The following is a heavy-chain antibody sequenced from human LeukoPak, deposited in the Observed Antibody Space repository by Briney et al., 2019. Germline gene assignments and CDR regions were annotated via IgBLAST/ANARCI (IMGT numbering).Heavy chain of an antibody. V-gene: IGHV3-43*02. J-gene: IGHJ4*02. CDR1: GFTFADYF. Sequence: GGSLRLPCAASGFTFADYFMHWVRQAPGKGLECISFISGDGTTTYYRDSVRGRFTISRDNSKNSLYLQLESLRADDTALYFCATSHGWSPDHWGQGTLVTVSS. CDR2: ISGDGTTT. D-gene: IGHD6-19*01. CDR3: ATSHGWSPDH.